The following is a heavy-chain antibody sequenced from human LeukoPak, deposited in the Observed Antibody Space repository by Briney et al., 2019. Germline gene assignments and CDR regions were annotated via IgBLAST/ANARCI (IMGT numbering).Heavy chain of an antibody. V-gene: IGHV3-48*02. Sequence: GGSLRLSCAASGFTFSSYSMNWVRQAPGKGLEWISYITSSSSIHYADSVKGRFTVSRDNAKNSVYLQMNSLRDEDTAVYYCARHYYGSGSVDYWGQGTPVTVSS. D-gene: IGHD3-10*01. CDR1: GFTFSSYS. CDR3: ARHYYGSGSVDY. J-gene: IGHJ4*02. CDR2: ITSSSSI.